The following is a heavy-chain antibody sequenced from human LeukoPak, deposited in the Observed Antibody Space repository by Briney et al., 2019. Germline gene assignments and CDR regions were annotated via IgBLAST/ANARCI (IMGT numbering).Heavy chain of an antibody. CDR3: ARGYSSGWLSVYYFDY. V-gene: IGHV1-18*01. D-gene: IGHD6-19*01. J-gene: IGHJ4*02. CDR1: GYTFTSYG. Sequence: GASVKVSCKASGYTFTSYGISWVRQAPGQGLEWMGWISGYNGNTNYAQKLQGRVTMTTDTSTSTAYMELRSLRSDDTAVYYCARGYSSGWLSVYYFDYWGQGTLVAVSS. CDR2: ISGYNGNT.